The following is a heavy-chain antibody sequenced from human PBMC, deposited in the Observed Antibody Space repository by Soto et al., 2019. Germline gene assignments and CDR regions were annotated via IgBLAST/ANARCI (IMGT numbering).Heavy chain of an antibody. V-gene: IGHV3-23*01. D-gene: IGHD3-10*01. CDR2: ITGSGGYT. CDR3: PIVVNYYASDVYWYFDV. CDR1: GFTFSSYD. J-gene: IGHJ2*01. Sequence: EVQLLESGGTVVQPGGSLRLSCAASGFTFSSYDMTWVRQGPGEGLEWVSAITGSGGYTNYADAVKGRFTIYRDNSKNTLYLQMNSLRSVDTAVYYCPIVVNYYASDVYWYFDVCGRGTLVTVSS.